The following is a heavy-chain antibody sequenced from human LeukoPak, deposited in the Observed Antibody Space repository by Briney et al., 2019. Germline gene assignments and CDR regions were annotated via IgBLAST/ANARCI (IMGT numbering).Heavy chain of an antibody. Sequence: GGSLRLSCAASGFTFSSYALCWVSQAPGKGLEWVSGVSGSGGSTYYGDSVKGRFTISRDNSKNTLYLQMNSLRAEDTAVYYCAKDLDIVVPITVMWGEGTLLPVFS. V-gene: IGHV3-23*01. D-gene: IGHD5-12*01. CDR2: VSGSGGST. CDR3: AKDLDIVVPITVM. J-gene: IGHJ1*01. CDR1: GFTFSSYA.